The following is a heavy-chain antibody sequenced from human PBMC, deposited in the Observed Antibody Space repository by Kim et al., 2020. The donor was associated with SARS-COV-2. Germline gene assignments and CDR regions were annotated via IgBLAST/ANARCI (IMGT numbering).Heavy chain of an antibody. CDR3: ARVGSSYSSGWTPYYYYGMDV. V-gene: IGHV4-59*13. Sequence: SETLSLTCTVSGGSISSYYWSWIRQPPGKGLEWIGYIYYSGSTNYNPSLKSRVTISVDTSKNQFSLKLSSVTAADTAVYYCARVGSSYSSGWTPYYYYGMDVWGQGTTVTVSS. J-gene: IGHJ6*02. CDR2: IYYSGST. CDR1: GGSISSYY. D-gene: IGHD6-19*01.